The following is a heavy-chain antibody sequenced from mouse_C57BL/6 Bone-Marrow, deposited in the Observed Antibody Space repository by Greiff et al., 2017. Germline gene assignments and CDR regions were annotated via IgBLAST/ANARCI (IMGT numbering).Heavy chain of an antibody. CDR2: INPRSGNT. J-gene: IGHJ3*01. D-gene: IGHD1-1*01. CDR1: GYSFTGYY. CDR3: ARGATVVAEGFAY. V-gene: IGHV1-42*01. Sequence: EVQLQESGPELVKPGASVKISCKASGYSFTGYYMNWVKQSPEKSLEWIGEINPRSGNTYYNEKFKGKATLTADKSSSTAYMELRSLTSEDSAVYFCARGATVVAEGFAYWGQGTLVTVSA.